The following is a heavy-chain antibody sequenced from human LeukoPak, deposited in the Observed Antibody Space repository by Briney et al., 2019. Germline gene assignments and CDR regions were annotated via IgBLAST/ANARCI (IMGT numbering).Heavy chain of an antibody. V-gene: IGHV1-2*02. CDR3: ASQRSSTTYYNYYYMDV. CDR2: INPDSGGT. Sequence: ASVKVSCKASGYTFTGYYIHWVRQAPGQGLEWMGWINPDSGGTNSAQKFQGRVTMTRDTSISTVHMELSRLRSDDTAVYYCASQRSSTTYYNYYYMDVWGKGTTVTVSS. CDR1: GYTFTGYY. J-gene: IGHJ6*03. D-gene: IGHD3-10*01.